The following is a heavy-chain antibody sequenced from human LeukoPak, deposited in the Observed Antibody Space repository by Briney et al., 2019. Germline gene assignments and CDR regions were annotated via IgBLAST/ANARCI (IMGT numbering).Heavy chain of an antibody. V-gene: IGHV1-69*04. Sequence: SVKVSCKASGGTFSSYAISWVRQAPGQGLECMGRIIPILGIANYAQKFQGRVTITADKSTSTAYMELSSLRSEDTAVYYCARVFQAAAGTDYWGQGTLVTVSS. D-gene: IGHD6-13*01. CDR1: GGTFSSYA. J-gene: IGHJ4*02. CDR2: IIPILGIA. CDR3: ARVFQAAAGTDY.